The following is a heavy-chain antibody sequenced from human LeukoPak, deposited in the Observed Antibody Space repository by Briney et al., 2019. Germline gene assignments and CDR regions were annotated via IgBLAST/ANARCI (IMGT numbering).Heavy chain of an antibody. V-gene: IGHV3-53*01. CDR3: ARGDGYNFFDY. D-gene: IGHD5-24*01. CDR1: GFTVSSNY. CDR2: IYVDGTT. Sequence: GGSLRLSCAAFGFTVSSNYMSWVRQAPGKGLEWVSVIYVDGTTYYADSVKGRFTISRDNSKNTLSLQMNSLRAEDTAVYYCARGDGYNFFDYWGQGTLVTVSS. J-gene: IGHJ4*02.